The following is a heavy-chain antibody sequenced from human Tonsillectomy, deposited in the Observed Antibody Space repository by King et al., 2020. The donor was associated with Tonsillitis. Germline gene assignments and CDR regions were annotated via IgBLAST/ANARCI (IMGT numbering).Heavy chain of an antibody. J-gene: IGHJ4*02. CDR2: IMPIFGTA. V-gene: IGHV1-69*01. CDR1: GGTFSSYA. CDR3: ARVTALYCSSTSCHLGY. D-gene: IGHD2-2*01. Sequence: VQLVQSGAEVKKPGSSVKVSCKTSGGTFSSYAISWVRQAPGEGLEWMGGIMPIFGTANYAQKFQGRVTISADESTNTAYMELSSLSLEDTAVYYVARVTALYCSSTSCHLGYWGQGTLVTVSS.